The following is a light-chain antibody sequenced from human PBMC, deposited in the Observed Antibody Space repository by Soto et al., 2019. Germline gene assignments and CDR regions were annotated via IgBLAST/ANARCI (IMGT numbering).Light chain of an antibody. CDR1: NIGGRS. CDR3: QVWESSSDHWV. Sequence: SYELTQPPSVSVAPGQTARITCGGSNIGGRSVHWYQQKPGQAPILVVYDDRDRPSGIPERFSGSNSGNTATLTISRVEVGDEADYYCQVWESSSDHWVFGGGTKLTVL. CDR2: DDR. V-gene: IGLV3-21*02. J-gene: IGLJ3*02.